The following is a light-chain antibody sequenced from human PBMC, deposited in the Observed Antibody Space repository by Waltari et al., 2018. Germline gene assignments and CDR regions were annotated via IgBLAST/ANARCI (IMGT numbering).Light chain of an antibody. J-gene: IGLJ1*01. CDR3: SSYTSSSTLVYV. V-gene: IGLV2-14*01. CDR1: SSDAGGYNS. Sequence: QSALTQPASVSGSPGQSSTISCTGTSSDAGGYNSVSWYQQHPGKAPKLMIYEVSNRPSGVSNRFSGSKSGNTASLTISGLQAEDEADYYCSSYTSSSTLVYVFGTGTKVTVL. CDR2: EVS.